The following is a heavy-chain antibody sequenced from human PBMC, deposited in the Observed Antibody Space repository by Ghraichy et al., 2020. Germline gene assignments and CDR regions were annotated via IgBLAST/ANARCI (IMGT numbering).Heavy chain of an antibody. CDR1: GFTFSNAW. D-gene: IGHD6-13*01. V-gene: IGHV3-15*01. CDR2: IKSKTDGGTT. J-gene: IGHJ4*02. CDR3: TTDRSLSRAAAGFDY. Sequence: ETLSLTCAASGFTFSNAWMSWVRQAPGKGLEWVGRIKSKTDGGTTDYAAPVKGRFTISRDDSKNTLYLQMNSLKTEDTAVYYCTTDRSLSRAAAGFDYWGQGTLVTVSS.